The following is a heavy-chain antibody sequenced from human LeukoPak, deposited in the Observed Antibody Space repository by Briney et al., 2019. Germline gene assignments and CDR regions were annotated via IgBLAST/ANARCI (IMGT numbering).Heavy chain of an antibody. V-gene: IGHV3-21*01. Sequence: PGGSLRLSCAASGFTFSSYSMNWVRQAPGKGLEWVSSISSSSSYIYYADSVKGQFTISRDNAKNSLYLQMNSLRAEDTAVYYCARDSWYYDSSGYYPDYWGQGTLVTVSS. CDR1: GFTFSSYS. CDR3: ARDSWYYDSSGYYPDY. D-gene: IGHD3-22*01. CDR2: ISSSSSYI. J-gene: IGHJ4*02.